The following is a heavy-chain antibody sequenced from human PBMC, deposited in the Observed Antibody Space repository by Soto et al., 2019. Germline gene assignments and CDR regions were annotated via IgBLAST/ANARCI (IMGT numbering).Heavy chain of an antibody. V-gene: IGHV5-51*01. CDR1: GYSFTSYW. J-gene: IGHJ6*02. CDR3: ARAGIAAAGTFGMDF. D-gene: IGHD6-13*01. Sequence: PGESLKISCKGSGYSFTSYWIGWVRQMPGKGLEWMGIIYPGDSDTRYSPSFQGQVTISADKSISTAYLQWSSLKASDTAMYYCARAGIAAAGTFGMDFWGQGTTVTVSS. CDR2: IYPGDSDT.